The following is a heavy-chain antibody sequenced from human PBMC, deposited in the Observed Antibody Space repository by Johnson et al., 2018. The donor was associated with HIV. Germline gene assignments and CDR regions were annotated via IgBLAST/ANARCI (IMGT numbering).Heavy chain of an antibody. V-gene: IGHV3-30*04. Sequence: QVQLVESGGGVVQPGRSLRLSCAASGFTFSSYPMHWVRQAPGKGLQWVAVISYDGSNKYFADSVKGRLTISRDNSKNTVYLQMNSLRHYDTAVYYFARDRSKLLYPFDAFDIWGQGTMVTVSS. CDR3: ARDRSKLLYPFDAFDI. D-gene: IGHD2-21*02. CDR2: ISYDGSNK. J-gene: IGHJ3*02. CDR1: GFTFSSYP.